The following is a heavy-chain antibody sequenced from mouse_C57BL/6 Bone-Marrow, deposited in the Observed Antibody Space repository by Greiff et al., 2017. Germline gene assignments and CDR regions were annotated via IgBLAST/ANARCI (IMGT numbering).Heavy chain of an antibody. CDR3: TGSQAWFAY. V-gene: IGHV14-4*01. CDR1: GFNIKDDY. Sequence: EVQRVESGAELVRPGASVKLSCTASGFNIKDDYMHWVKQRPEQGLEWIGWIDPENGDTAYASKFQGKATITADTSSNAAYLQLSSLTSEDTAVYYCTGSQAWFAYWGQGTLVTVSA. D-gene: IGHD1-1*01. CDR2: IDPENGDT. J-gene: IGHJ3*01.